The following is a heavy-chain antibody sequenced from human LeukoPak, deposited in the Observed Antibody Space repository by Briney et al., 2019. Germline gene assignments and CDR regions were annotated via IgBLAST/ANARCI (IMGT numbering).Heavy chain of an antibody. Sequence: GGSLRLSCAASGFTFSSYAMHWVRQAPGKELEWVAVISYDGSNKYYADSVKGRFTISRDNSKNTLYLQMNSLRAEDTAVYYCARDSRGAVRLGELSPMDYWGQGTLVTVSS. CDR3: ARDSRGAVRLGELSPMDY. CDR1: GFTFSSYA. V-gene: IGHV3-30*04. J-gene: IGHJ4*02. D-gene: IGHD3-16*02. CDR2: ISYDGSNK.